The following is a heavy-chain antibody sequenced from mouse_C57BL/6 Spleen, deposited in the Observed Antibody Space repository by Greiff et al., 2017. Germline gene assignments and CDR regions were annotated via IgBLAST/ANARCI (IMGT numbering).Heavy chain of an antibody. Sequence: EVQVVESGGDLVKPGGSLKLSCAASGFTFSSYGMSWVRQTPDKRLEWVATISSGGSYTYYPDSVKGRFTIYRDNAKNTLYLQMSSLKSEDTAMYYCARHVEGYRYFDVWGTGTTVTVSS. CDR1: GFTFSSYG. V-gene: IGHV5-6*01. CDR3: ARHVEGYRYFDV. J-gene: IGHJ1*03. CDR2: ISSGGSYT.